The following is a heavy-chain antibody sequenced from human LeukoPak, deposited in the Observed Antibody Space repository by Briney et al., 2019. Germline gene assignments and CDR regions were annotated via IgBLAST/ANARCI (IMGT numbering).Heavy chain of an antibody. CDR3: ARVFEDVPQFDY. CDR1: GFTFSSYA. V-gene: IGHV3-30*04. D-gene: IGHD3-3*01. J-gene: IGHJ4*02. Sequence: GGSLRLSCAASGFTFSSYAMHWVRQAPSKGLEWVAVISYDGSNKYYADSVKGRFTISRDNSKNTLYLQMNSLRAEDTAVYYCARVFEDVPQFDYWGQGTLVTVSS. CDR2: ISYDGSNK.